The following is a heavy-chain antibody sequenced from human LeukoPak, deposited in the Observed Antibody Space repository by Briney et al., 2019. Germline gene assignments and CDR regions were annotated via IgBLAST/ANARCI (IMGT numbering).Heavy chain of an antibody. CDR1: GGSISDYY. Sequence: SETLSLTCTVSGGSISDYYWSWIRQPPGKGLEWIGDIYYNGSTDCNPSLKSRVTISVDTSKNQFSLKLSSVTAADTAVFYCARSESSGWYRGTFDYWGQGALVTVS. CDR2: IYYNGST. V-gene: IGHV4-59*01. CDR3: ARSESSGWYRGTFDY. J-gene: IGHJ4*02. D-gene: IGHD6-19*01.